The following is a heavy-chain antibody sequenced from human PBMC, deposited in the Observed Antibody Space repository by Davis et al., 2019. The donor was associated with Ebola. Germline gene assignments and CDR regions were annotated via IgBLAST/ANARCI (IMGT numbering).Heavy chain of an antibody. CDR1: GFTFSSYW. CDR2: IKQDGSEK. Sequence: GGSLRLSCAASGFTFSSYWMSWVRQAPGKGLEWVANIKQDGSEKYYVDSVKGRFTISRDNSKNTLYLQMGSLRAEDMAVYYCARAGQMSLFNDYWGQGTLVTVSS. V-gene: IGHV3-7*01. CDR3: ARAGQMSLFNDY. J-gene: IGHJ4*02.